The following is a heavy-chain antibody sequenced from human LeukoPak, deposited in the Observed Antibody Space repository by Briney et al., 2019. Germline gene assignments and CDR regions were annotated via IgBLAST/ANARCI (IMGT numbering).Heavy chain of an antibody. Sequence: GASVEVSCKASGYTFTGYYMHWVRQAPGQGLEWMGWINPNSGGTNYAQKFQGRVTMTRDTSISTAYMELSRLRSDDTAVYYCATCRGGSCYWGLDYWGQGTLVTVSS. D-gene: IGHD2-15*01. CDR1: GYTFTGYY. CDR2: INPNSGGT. V-gene: IGHV1-2*02. J-gene: IGHJ4*02. CDR3: ATCRGGSCYWGLDY.